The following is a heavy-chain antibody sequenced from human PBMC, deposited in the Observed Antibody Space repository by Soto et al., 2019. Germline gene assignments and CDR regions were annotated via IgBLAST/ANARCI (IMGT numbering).Heavy chain of an antibody. Sequence: QVQLVQSGAEVKKPGSSVKVSCKASGGTFSSYTITWVRQAPGQGLEWMGRIIPLLGMANYAQKFRGRVTITADKSTSTAYMELSSLRSEDTAVYYCARVPRDYGDYVMDYMDVWGKGTTVTVSS. CDR2: IIPLLGMA. V-gene: IGHV1-69*02. D-gene: IGHD4-17*01. CDR1: GGTFSSYT. CDR3: ARVPRDYGDYVMDYMDV. J-gene: IGHJ6*03.